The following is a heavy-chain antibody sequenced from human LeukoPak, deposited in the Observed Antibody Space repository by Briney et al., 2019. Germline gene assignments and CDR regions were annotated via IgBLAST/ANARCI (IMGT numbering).Heavy chain of an antibody. CDR1: GVSISIYY. V-gene: IGHV4-59*08. CDR2: VYHSGST. D-gene: IGHD4-17*01. Sequence: SETLSLTCTVSGVSISIYYWSWIRQPPGKGLEWFGYVYHSGSTNYNPSIKSPVSIVVDTSKNQFSLKLSSVTATGTAVYYCARHQKTTVLSSSYLDYWGQGTLVTVSS. CDR3: ARHQKTTVLSSSYLDY. J-gene: IGHJ4*02.